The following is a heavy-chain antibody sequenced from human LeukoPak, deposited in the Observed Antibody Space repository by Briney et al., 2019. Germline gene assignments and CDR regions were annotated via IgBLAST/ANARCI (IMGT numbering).Heavy chain of an antibody. CDR3: ASGLVRGAAAGTVDY. CDR1: RFTFSSYS. Sequence: PGGSLRLSCAASRFTFSSYSMNWVRQAPGKGLEWVSSISSSSGYIYYADSVKGRFTISRDNAKNSLYLQMNSLRAEDTAVYYCASGLVRGAAAGTVDYWGQGTLVTVSS. CDR2: ISSSSGYI. J-gene: IGHJ4*02. D-gene: IGHD6-13*01. V-gene: IGHV3-21*01.